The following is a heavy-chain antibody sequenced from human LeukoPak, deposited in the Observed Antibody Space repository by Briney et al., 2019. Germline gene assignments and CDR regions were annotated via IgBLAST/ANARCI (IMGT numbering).Heavy chain of an antibody. CDR1: GFTFDNYG. Sequence: GGSLRLSCAASGFTFDNYGMSWVRQVPGKGLEWVSAISGSGGSTYYADSVKGRFTISRDNSKNTLYLQMNSLRAEDTAVYYCAKDEERWLSLVDYWGQGTLVTVSS. J-gene: IGHJ4*02. V-gene: IGHV3-23*01. CDR3: AKDEERWLSLVDY. CDR2: ISGSGGST. D-gene: IGHD4-17*01.